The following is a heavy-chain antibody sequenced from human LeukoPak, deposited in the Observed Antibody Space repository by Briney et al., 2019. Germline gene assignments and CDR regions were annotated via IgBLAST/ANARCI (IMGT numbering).Heavy chain of an antibody. CDR2: IYNGGNT. CDR3: AAGPWELDF. CDR1: GVSINTYY. D-gene: IGHD1-26*01. J-gene: IGHJ4*02. Sequence: SETLSLTCTVSGVSINTYYASWIRQAPGKGLEFIGFIYNGGNTNYNPSLKSRATISVDASNNQFSLRLTSVTAADTAMYYCAAGPWELDFWGQGTLVTVSS. V-gene: IGHV4-4*09.